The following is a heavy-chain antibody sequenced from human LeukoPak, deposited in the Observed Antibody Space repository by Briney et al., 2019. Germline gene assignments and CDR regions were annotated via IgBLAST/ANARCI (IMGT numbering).Heavy chain of an antibody. Sequence: ASVKVSCKASGYTFTSYYVHWVRQAPGQGLEWMGWINPNSGGTNYAQKFQGRVTMTRDTSISTAYMELSRLRSDDTAVYYCARDSGAQLLFSITTYYFDYWGQGTLVTVSS. CDR3: ARDSGAQLLFSITTYYFDY. CDR2: INPNSGGT. J-gene: IGHJ4*02. D-gene: IGHD2-2*01. CDR1: GYTFTSYY. V-gene: IGHV1-2*02.